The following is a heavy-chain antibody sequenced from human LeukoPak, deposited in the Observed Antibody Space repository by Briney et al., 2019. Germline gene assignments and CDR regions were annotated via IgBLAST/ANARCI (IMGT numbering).Heavy chain of an antibody. J-gene: IGHJ4*02. V-gene: IGHV4-4*07. Sequence: PSETVSLTCTVFGGSISSYYWSWIRQPAGKGLEWIGRMYTSGSTNYNPSLKSRVTMSVDTSKNQFSLKLSSVTAADTAVYYCARDTGYYFGSGNYLYYFDYWGQGTLVTVSS. D-gene: IGHD3-10*01. CDR3: ARDTGYYFGSGNYLYYFDY. CDR2: MYTSGST. CDR1: GGSISSYY.